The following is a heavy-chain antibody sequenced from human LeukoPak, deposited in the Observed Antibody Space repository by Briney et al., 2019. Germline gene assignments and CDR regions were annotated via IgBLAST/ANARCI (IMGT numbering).Heavy chain of an antibody. CDR2: INWNGGST. J-gene: IGHJ4*02. CDR3: ARGVITFGGVIVTPYFDY. CDR1: GFTFDDYG. V-gene: IGHV3-20*04. D-gene: IGHD3-16*02. Sequence: PGGSLRLSCAASGFTFDDYGMSWVRQAPGKGLEWVSGINWNGGSTGYADSVKGRFTISRDNAKNSLYLQMNSLRAEDTAVYYCARGVITFGGVIVTPYFDYWGQGTLVTVSS.